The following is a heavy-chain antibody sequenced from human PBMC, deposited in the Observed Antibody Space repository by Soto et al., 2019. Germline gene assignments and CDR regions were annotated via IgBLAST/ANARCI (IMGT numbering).Heavy chain of an antibody. CDR2: MNPNSGNT. Sequence: QVQLVQSGAEVREPGASVKVSCKASGYTFGKYDINWVRQATGQGLEWMGWMNPNSGNTGYAQKFQGRVTMTRDTSINTAYMELRSLGSDDTAVYFCARGGGSYESGTYERFSHDYWGQGTLVTVSS. CDR3: ARGGGSYESGTYERFSHDY. CDR1: GYTFGKYD. V-gene: IGHV1-8*01. J-gene: IGHJ4*02. D-gene: IGHD3-22*01.